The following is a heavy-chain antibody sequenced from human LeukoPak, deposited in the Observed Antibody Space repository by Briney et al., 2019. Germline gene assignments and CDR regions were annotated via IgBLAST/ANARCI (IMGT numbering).Heavy chain of an antibody. CDR3: ARVTYYYYYGMDV. CDR1: GFTFSSYW. J-gene: IGHJ6*02. Sequence: GGSLRLSCAASGFTFSSYWMSWVRQAPGKGLEWVANIKQDGSEKHYVDSVKGRFTISRDNAKNSLYLQMNSLRAEDTAVYYCARVTYYYYYGMDVWGQGTTVTVSS. CDR2: IKQDGSEK. V-gene: IGHV3-7*01.